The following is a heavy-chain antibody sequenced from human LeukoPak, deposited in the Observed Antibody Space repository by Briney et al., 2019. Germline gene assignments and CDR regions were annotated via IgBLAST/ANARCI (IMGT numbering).Heavy chain of an antibody. J-gene: IGHJ4*02. V-gene: IGHV3-74*01. CDR3: ARGRPHGNDY. D-gene: IGHD4-23*01. Sequence: GSLRLSCAASGFTFSSYWMNWVRQAPGKGLVWVSRIASDGSSTTYADSVKGRFSISRDNAKNTLYLQMNSLRVEDTAVYYCARGRPHGNDYWGQGALVTVSS. CDR2: IASDGSST. CDR1: GFTFSSYW.